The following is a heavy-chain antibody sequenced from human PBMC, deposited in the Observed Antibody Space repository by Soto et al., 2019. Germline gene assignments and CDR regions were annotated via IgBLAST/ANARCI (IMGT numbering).Heavy chain of an antibody. J-gene: IGHJ3*02. CDR1: GFTVSRNY. V-gene: IGHV3-66*01. CDR2: VYTNGNT. D-gene: IGHD3-22*01. CDR3: ERSAAMIVGSAFET. Sequence: EVQVMESGGDLVQPGGSLRLSCEAAGFTVSRNYMSWVRQAPGKGLECVSVVYTNGNTYFADSGKGRFTVSRDTSKNTLYLQMNSLRVEDTAVYFFERSAAMIVGSAFETWGPGTMVTVSS.